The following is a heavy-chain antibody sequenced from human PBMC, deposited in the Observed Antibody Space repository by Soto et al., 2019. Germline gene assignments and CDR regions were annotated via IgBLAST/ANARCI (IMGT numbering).Heavy chain of an antibody. V-gene: IGHV3-21*01. D-gene: IGHD1-26*01. CDR1: GFTFSSYS. Sequence: EVQLVESGGGLVKPGGSLRLSCAASGFTFSSYSMNWVRQAPGRGLEWVSSISSSGTYIYYADSVKGRFTISRDNAKNSLFLQMNSLRAEDTAVDYCARPDGVGGSNSPFDYWGQGTLVTVSS. J-gene: IGHJ4*02. CDR3: ARPDGVGGSNSPFDY. CDR2: ISSSGTYI.